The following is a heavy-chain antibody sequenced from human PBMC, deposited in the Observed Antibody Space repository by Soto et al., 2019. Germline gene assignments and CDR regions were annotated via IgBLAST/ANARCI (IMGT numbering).Heavy chain of an antibody. Sequence: GASVKVSCKASGYTFTSYAMHWVRQAPGQRLEWMGWINAGNGNTKYSQKFQGRVTITRDTSASTAYMELSSLRSEDTAVYYCARDRMYSSSWYAYNWFDPWGQGTLVTVSS. CDR1: GYTFTSYA. CDR2: INAGNGNT. CDR3: ARDRMYSSSWYAYNWFDP. J-gene: IGHJ5*02. D-gene: IGHD6-13*01. V-gene: IGHV1-3*01.